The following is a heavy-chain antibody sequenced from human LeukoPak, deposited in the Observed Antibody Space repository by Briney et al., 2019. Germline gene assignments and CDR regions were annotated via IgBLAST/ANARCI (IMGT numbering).Heavy chain of an antibody. CDR1: GYTFTGYY. D-gene: IGHD3-10*01. V-gene: IGHV1-2*02. CDR3: ARGPRITLVRGGQWYFYMDV. CDR2: INPNSGGT. J-gene: IGHJ6*03. Sequence: ASVKVSCKASGYTFTGYYMHWVRQAPGQGLEWMGWINPNSGGTNYAQKFQGRVTMTRDTSISTAYMELSRLRSDDTAVYYCARGPRITLVRGGQWYFYMDVWGKGTTVTVSS.